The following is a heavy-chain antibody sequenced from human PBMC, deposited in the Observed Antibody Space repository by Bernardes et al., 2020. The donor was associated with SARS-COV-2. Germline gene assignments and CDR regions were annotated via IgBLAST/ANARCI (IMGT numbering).Heavy chain of an antibody. Sequence: GGSLRLSCAASGFTFSDYIMHWVRQAPGKGLEDVSAIGSDGRNTHYAQSVRGRFTISRDNSRNTLYLQMGSLTTEDMAVYFCARGRDVLTTYHSEFDYWGQGILVAVSS. V-gene: IGHV3-64*01. J-gene: IGHJ4*01. CDR1: GFTFSDYI. CDR2: IGSDGRNT. CDR3: ARGRDVLTTYHSEFDY. D-gene: IGHD3-9*01.